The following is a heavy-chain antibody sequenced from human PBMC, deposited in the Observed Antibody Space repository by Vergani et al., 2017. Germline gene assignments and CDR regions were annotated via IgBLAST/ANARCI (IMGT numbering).Heavy chain of an antibody. CDR3: ARAGELELLDYYYYGMDV. CDR2: IIPILGIA. CDR1: GYTFTSYG. D-gene: IGHD1-7*01. V-gene: IGHV1-69*04. J-gene: IGHJ6*02. Sequence: QVQLVQSGAEVKKPGASVKVSCKASGYTFTSYGISWVRQAPGQGLEWMGRIIPILGIANYAQKFQGRVTITADKSTSTAYMELSSLRSEDTAVYYCARAGELELLDYYYYGMDVWGQGTTVTVSS.